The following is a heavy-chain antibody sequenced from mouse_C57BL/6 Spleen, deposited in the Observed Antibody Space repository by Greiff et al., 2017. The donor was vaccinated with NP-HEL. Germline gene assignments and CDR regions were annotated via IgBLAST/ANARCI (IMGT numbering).Heavy chain of an antibody. V-gene: IGHV1-15*01. Sequence: QVQLQQSGAELVRPGASVTLSCKASGYTFTDYEMHWVKQTPVHGLEWIGAIDPETGGTAYNQKFKGKAILTADKSSSTAYMELRSLTSEDSAVYYCTSLGDYKGFAYWGQGTLVTVSA. CDR2: IDPETGGT. CDR1: GYTFTDYE. D-gene: IGHD2-12*01. CDR3: TSLGDYKGFAY. J-gene: IGHJ3*01.